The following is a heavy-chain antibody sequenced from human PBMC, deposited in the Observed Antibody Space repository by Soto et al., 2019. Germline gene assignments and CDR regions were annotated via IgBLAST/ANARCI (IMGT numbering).Heavy chain of an antibody. CDR1: GFTFSSYA. Sequence: AGGSLRLSCAASGFTFSSYAMHWVRQAPGKGLEWVAVISYDGSNKYYADSVKGRFTISRDNSKNTLYLQMNSLRAEDTAVYYCARDGRYSSSWYYYGMDVWGQGTTVTVSS. D-gene: IGHD6-13*01. CDR3: ARDGRYSSSWYYYGMDV. V-gene: IGHV3-30-3*01. CDR2: ISYDGSNK. J-gene: IGHJ6*02.